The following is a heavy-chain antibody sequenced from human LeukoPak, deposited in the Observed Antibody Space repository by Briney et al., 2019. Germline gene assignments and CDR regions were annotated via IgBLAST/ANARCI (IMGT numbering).Heavy chain of an antibody. CDR1: GYTFPSYY. CDR3: ARGGMVRGVLGDY. J-gene: IGHJ4*02. Sequence: ASVQVSCNASGYTFPSYYMHWVRQAPGQGLEWMGWINPNSGGTNYAQKFQGWVTMTRDTSISTAYMELSRLRSDDTAVYYCARGGMVRGVLGDYWGQGTLVTVSS. V-gene: IGHV1-2*04. CDR2: INPNSGGT. D-gene: IGHD3-10*01.